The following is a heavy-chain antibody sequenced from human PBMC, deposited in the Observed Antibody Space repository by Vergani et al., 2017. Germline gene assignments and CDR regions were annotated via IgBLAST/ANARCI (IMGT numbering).Heavy chain of an antibody. D-gene: IGHD5-12*01. Sequence: EVQLVESGGGLVQPGRSLRLSCAASGFTFDDYAMHWVRQAPGKGLEWVSGISWNSVSIGYADSVKGRFTISRDNAKNSLYLQMNSLRAEDTALYYCAKDGGATIGVRGYFDYWGQGTLVTVSS. CDR1: GFTFDDYA. J-gene: IGHJ4*02. V-gene: IGHV3-9*01. CDR3: AKDGGATIGVRGYFDY. CDR2: ISWNSVSI.